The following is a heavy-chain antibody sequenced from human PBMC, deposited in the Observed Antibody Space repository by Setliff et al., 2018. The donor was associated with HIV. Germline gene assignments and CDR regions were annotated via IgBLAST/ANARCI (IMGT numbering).Heavy chain of an antibody. CDR2: IYYSGST. CDR3: AGGPGYCSGGTCYPGGWFDP. J-gene: IGHJ5*02. V-gene: IGHV4-39*07. CDR1: GGSISSSSYY. Sequence: SETLSLTCTVSGGSISSSSYYWGWIRQPLGKGLEWIGSIYYSGSTYYNPSLKSRVTISVDMSKNQFSLKLSSVTAADTAVYYCAGGPGYCSGGTCYPGGWFDPWGQGTLVTVSS. D-gene: IGHD2-15*01.